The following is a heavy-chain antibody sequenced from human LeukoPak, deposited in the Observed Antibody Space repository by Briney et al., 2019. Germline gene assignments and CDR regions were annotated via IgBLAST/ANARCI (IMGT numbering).Heavy chain of an antibody. Sequence: SGPTLVKPTQTLTLTCTFSGFSLRTSGVGVGWIRQPPGKALEWLVYIYWDDDKRYSPALKSRLTITKDTSKNQVVLTVTNMDPVDTATYYCAHRKVDTPMGPWGQGTLVTVSS. CDR2: IYWDDDK. J-gene: IGHJ5*02. D-gene: IGHD5-18*01. V-gene: IGHV2-5*02. CDR1: GFSLRTSGVG. CDR3: AHRKVDTPMGP.